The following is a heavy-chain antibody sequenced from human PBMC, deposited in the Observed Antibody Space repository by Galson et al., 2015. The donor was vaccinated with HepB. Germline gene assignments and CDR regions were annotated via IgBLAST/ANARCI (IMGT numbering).Heavy chain of an antibody. D-gene: IGHD6-19*01. CDR3: AIDRETEGSDSRGWPCFDY. Sequence: SLRLSCAASGFTFSSYAMNWVRQAPGKGLEWVAVISYGGSNTYYADSVKGLFTISRDNSKNTLYLQMNSLRAEDTAVYYCAIDRETEGSDSRGWPCFDYWGQGTLVTVSS. CDR2: ISYGGSNT. CDR1: GFTFSSYA. J-gene: IGHJ4*02. V-gene: IGHV3-30-3*01.